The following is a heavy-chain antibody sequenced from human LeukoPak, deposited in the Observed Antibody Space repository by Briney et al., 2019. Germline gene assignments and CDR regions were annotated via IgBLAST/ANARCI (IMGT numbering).Heavy chain of an antibody. J-gene: IGHJ4*02. V-gene: IGHV3-33*08. CDR2: IWYDGSNK. CDR1: GFTFSSYS. Sequence: GGSLRVSCAASGFTFSSYSMNWVRQAPGKGLEWVAVIWYDGSNKYYADSVKGRFTISRDNAKNSLYLQMNSLRAEDTALYYCAREPAYCGGDCYSNFDYWGQGTLVTVSS. CDR3: AREPAYCGGDCYSNFDY. D-gene: IGHD2-21*02.